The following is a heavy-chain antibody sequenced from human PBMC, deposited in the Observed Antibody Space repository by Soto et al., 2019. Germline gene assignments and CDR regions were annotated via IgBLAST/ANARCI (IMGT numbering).Heavy chain of an antibody. CDR1: GFTFSSYS. Sequence: EVQLVESGGGLVKPGGSQRLSCAASGFTFSSYSINWVRQAPGKGLEWVSSISSSSSYMFYADSVKGRFTISRDNAKNSLYLQMNSLRVEDTAVYYCARDPGAPAAPRGYLDLWGRGTLVTVSS. J-gene: IGHJ2*01. CDR3: ARDPGAPAAPRGYLDL. CDR2: ISSSSSYM. V-gene: IGHV3-21*01. D-gene: IGHD2-2*01.